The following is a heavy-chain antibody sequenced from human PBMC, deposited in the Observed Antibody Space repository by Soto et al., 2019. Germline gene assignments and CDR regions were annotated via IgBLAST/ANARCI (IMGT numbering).Heavy chain of an antibody. D-gene: IGHD3-10*01. CDR2: IYYAGST. V-gene: IGHV4-59*01. CDR3: ASFDGLLWFGELFY. Sequence: SETLSLTCTVSGGSISTYYWSWIRQPPGRGLEWIGFIYYAGSTKYNPSLNSRVTISVDTSKNQFSLKLSSVTAADTAVYYCASFDGLLWFGELFYWGQGTLVTVSS. CDR1: GGSISTYY. J-gene: IGHJ4*02.